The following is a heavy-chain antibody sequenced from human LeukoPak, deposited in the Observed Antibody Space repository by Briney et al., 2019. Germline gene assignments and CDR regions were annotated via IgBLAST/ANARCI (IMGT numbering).Heavy chain of an antibody. V-gene: IGHV4-4*09. D-gene: IGHD2-2*01. J-gene: IGHJ4*02. CDR3: ARTYSTSSNFDY. CDR1: GGSISSYY. CDR2: IYSSGST. Sequence: SETLSLTCTVSGGSISSYYWSWLRQPPGKGLEWIGYIYSSGSTNYNPSLKSRVTISVDTSKEQFSLKLSSVTAADTALYYCARTYSTSSNFDYWGQGTLVTVSS.